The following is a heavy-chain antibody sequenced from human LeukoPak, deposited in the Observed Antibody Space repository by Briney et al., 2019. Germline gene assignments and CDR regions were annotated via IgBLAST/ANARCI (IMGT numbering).Heavy chain of an antibody. CDR3: ARAPRGYCSSTSCPDY. J-gene: IGHJ4*02. CDR1: GYTFTGYY. CDR2: INPNSGGT. V-gene: IGHV1-2*02. Sequence: ASVKVSCKASGYTFTGYYMHWVRQAPGQGLECMGWINPNSGGTNYAQKFQGRVTMTRDTSISTAYMELSRLRSDDTAVYYCARAPRGYCSSTSCPDYWGQGTLVTVSS. D-gene: IGHD2-2*01.